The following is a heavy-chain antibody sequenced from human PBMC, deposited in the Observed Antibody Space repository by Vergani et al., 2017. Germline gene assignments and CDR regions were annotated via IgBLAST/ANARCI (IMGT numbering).Heavy chain of an antibody. CDR2: ISGSGGST. V-gene: IGHV3-23*01. J-gene: IGHJ6*02. CDR3: AKDSAAGTFDYYYGMDV. Sequence: EVQLLESGGGLVQPGGSLRLSCAASGFTFSRYAMSWVRPAPGKGLEWVSAISGSGGSTYCADSVKGRFTISRDNSKNTLYLQMNSLRAEDTAVYYCAKDSAAGTFDYYYGMDVWGQGTTVTVSS. CDR1: GFTFSRYA. D-gene: IGHD6-13*01.